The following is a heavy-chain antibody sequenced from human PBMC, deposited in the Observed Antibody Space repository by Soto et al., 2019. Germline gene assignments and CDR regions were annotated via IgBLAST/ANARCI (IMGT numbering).Heavy chain of an antibody. CDR3: AREVNSSPARGPNWFDP. CDR2: TYHSGTT. V-gene: IGHV4-4*02. Sequence: QVQLQESGPGLVQPSGTLSLTCAVSGNSINNSHWWSWVRQTPGKGREWIGETYHSGTTNYNPSLKTRVTISIDKSKNHFSLKMNSVTAADTAVYYCAREVNSSPARGPNWFDPWGQGTLVTVSS. J-gene: IGHJ5*02. D-gene: IGHD6-13*01. CDR1: GNSINNSHW.